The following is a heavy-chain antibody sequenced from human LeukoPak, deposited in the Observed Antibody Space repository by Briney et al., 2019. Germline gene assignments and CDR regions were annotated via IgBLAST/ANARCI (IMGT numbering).Heavy chain of an antibody. Sequence: GGSLRLSCAASGFTFSSYAMSWVRQAPGKGLEWVSAISGSGGSTYYADSVKGRFTISGDNSKNTLYLQMNSLRAEDTAVYYCANHLLPLYSSSWYEVNYYGMDVWGQGTTVTVSS. CDR2: ISGSGGST. V-gene: IGHV3-23*01. CDR1: GFTFSSYA. D-gene: IGHD6-13*01. J-gene: IGHJ6*02. CDR3: ANHLLPLYSSSWYEVNYYGMDV.